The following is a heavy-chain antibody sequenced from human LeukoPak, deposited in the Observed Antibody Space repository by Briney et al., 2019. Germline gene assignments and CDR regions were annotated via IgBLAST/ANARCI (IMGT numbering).Heavy chain of an antibody. Sequence: ASVKVSCKASSYTFTSYGISWVRQAPGQGLEWMGWISAYNGNTNYAQKLQGRVTMTTDTSTSTAYMELRSLRSDDTAVYYCARDPGIVVGYYFDYWGQGTLVTVSS. CDR1: SYTFTSYG. CDR3: ARDPGIVVGYYFDY. CDR2: ISAYNGNT. J-gene: IGHJ4*02. D-gene: IGHD6-19*01. V-gene: IGHV1-18*01.